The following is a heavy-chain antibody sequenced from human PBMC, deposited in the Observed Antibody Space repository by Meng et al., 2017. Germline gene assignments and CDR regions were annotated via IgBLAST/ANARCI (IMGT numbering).Heavy chain of an antibody. J-gene: IGHJ5*02. V-gene: IGHV1-2*06. D-gene: IGHD3-10*01. CDR1: GYTFTGYY. CDR2: INPNSGGT. Sequence: ASVKVSCKASGYTFTGYYMHWVRQAPGQGLEWMGRINPNSGGTNYAQKLQGRVTMTRDTSISTAYMELGRLRSDDAAVYYCAREGVLLWFGEGGNWFDPWGQGTLVTGSS. CDR3: AREGVLLWFGEGGNWFDP.